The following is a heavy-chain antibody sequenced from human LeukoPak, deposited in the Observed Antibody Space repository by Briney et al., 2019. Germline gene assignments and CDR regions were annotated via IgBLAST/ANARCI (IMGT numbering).Heavy chain of an antibody. V-gene: IGHV3-7*01. CDR2: IKQDGSEK. Sequence: PGGSLRLSCAASGFTLSSYWMSWVRQAPRKGLEWVANIKQDGSEKYYVDSVKGRFTISRDNAKNSLYLQMNSLRAEDTAAYYCARVQRWLVIYGGFDYWGQGTLVTVSS. J-gene: IGHJ4*02. D-gene: IGHD6-19*01. CDR1: GFTLSSYW. CDR3: ARVQRWLVIYGGFDY.